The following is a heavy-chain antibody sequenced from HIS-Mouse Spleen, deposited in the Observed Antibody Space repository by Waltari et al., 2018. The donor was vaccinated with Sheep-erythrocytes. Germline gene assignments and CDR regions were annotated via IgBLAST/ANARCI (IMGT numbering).Heavy chain of an antibody. CDR2: IYWNDDK. CDR3: AHRRKSSGSYYYFQH. J-gene: IGHJ1*01. V-gene: IGHV2-5*01. CDR1: GFSPSTTGVG. D-gene: IGHD1-26*01. Sequence: QITLKESGPTLVKPTQTLTLTCTFSGFSPSTTGVGVGWTRPPPGKALEWLALIYWNDDKRYSPSLKSRLTITKDTSKNQVVLTMTNMDPVDTATYYCAHRRKSSGSYYYFQHWGQGTLVTVSS.